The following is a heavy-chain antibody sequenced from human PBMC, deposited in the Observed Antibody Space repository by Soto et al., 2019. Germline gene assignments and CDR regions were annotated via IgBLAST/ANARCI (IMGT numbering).Heavy chain of an antibody. CDR3: AKDSPTYFISGWYAFAI. D-gene: IGHD6-19*01. V-gene: IGHV3-23*01. Sequence: EVQLLESGGGLVQPGGSLRLSCAASGFTFSSDAMSWVRQAPGKGLEWVSAISGSGGSTYYADSVKGRFTISRDNSNNTLYLQMNSLRAEDTAVYYCAKDSPTYFISGWYAFAIVGQGTMVTVSS. J-gene: IGHJ3*02. CDR2: ISGSGGST. CDR1: GFTFSSDA.